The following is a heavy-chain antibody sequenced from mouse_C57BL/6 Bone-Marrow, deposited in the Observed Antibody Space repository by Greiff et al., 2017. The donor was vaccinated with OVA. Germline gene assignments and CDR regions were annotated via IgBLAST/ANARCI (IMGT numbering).Heavy chain of an antibody. V-gene: IGHV1-76*01. CDR3: ARDYSNYVYWYFDV. Sequence: VKVVESGAELVRPGASVKLSCKASGYTFTDYYINWVKQRPGQGLEWIARIYPGSGNTYYNEKFKGKATLTAEKSSSTAYMQLSSLTSEDSAVYFCARDYSNYVYWYFDVWGTGTTVTVSS. CDR2: IYPGSGNT. J-gene: IGHJ1*03. CDR1: GYTFTDYY. D-gene: IGHD2-5*01.